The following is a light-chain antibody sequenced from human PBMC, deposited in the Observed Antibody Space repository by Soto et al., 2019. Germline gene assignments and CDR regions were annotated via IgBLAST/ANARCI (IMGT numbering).Light chain of an antibody. CDR1: QSVSSY. J-gene: IGKJ2*01. V-gene: IGKV3-11*01. CDR3: HQRSNWPPYT. Sequence: EIVLTQSPATLSLSPGERATLSCRASQSVSSYLAWYQQKPGQAPRLLIYDASNRATGIPARFSGSGSGTELTLILSSLEPEDVAAYYCHQRSNWPPYTFGQGTKLEIK. CDR2: DAS.